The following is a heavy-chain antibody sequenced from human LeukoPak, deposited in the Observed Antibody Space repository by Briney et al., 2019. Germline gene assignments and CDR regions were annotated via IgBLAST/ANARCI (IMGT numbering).Heavy chain of an antibody. D-gene: IGHD3-22*01. CDR1: GFTFSSYW. Sequence: GGSLRLSCVASGFTFSSYWMSWVRQAPGKGLEWVANIKQDGSEKYYVDSVKGRFTISRDNAKNSLYLQMNSLRAEDTAVYYCARSPMYYYDSSGYYYVVPKYYFDYWGQGTLVTVSS. CDR2: IKQDGSEK. CDR3: ARSPMYYYDSSGYYYVVPKYYFDY. V-gene: IGHV3-7*01. J-gene: IGHJ4*02.